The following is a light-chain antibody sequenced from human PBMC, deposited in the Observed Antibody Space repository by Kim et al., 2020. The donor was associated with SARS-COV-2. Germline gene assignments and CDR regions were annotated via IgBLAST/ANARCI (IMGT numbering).Light chain of an antibody. V-gene: IGLV1-44*01. CDR3: AAWDDSLNGWV. CDR2: SNN. J-gene: IGLJ3*02. Sequence: GQRVTISCSGSSSKIGSNTVNWYQQLPGTAPKLLIYSNNQRPSGVPDRFSGSKSGTSASLAISGLQSEDEADYYCAAWDDSLNGWVFGGGTKLTVL. CDR1: SSKIGSNT.